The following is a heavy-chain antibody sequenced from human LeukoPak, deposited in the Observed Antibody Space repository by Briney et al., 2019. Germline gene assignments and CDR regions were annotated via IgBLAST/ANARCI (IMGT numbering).Heavy chain of an antibody. CDR1: GGSFSGYY. V-gene: IGHV4-34*01. J-gene: IGHJ4*02. CDR2: INHSGST. D-gene: IGHD3-3*01. Sequence: SETLSLTCAVYGGSFSGYYWSWICQPPGKWLEWIGEINHSGSTNYNPSLKSRVTISVDTSKNQFSLKLSSVTAADTAVYYCARGHTTIFGVVDYWGQGTPVTVSS. CDR3: ARGHTTIFGVVDY.